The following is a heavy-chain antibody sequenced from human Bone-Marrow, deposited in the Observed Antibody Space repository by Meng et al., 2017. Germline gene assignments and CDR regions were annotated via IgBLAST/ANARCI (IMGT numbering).Heavy chain of an antibody. CDR1: GDSISSDIW. V-gene: IGHV4-4*02. J-gene: IGHJ4*02. CDR2: VYHRGDT. Sequence: QVQLQESGPGLVKPSGTLSLTCTVSGDSISSDIWWSWVRQPPGKGLEWIGEVYHRGDTNYIPSLKSRVDISVDKSKNQFYLSLFSVTAADTAVYYCGRDQGRELINHWGQGTLVTVSS. D-gene: IGHD1-7*01. CDR3: GRDQGRELINH.